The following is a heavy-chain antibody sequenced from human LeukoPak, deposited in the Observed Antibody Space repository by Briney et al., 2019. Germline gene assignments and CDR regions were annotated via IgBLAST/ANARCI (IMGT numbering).Heavy chain of an antibody. J-gene: IGHJ4*02. CDR1: GYSFTSYW. V-gene: IGHV5-51*03. CDR2: IYPGDSDT. Sequence: PGESLKISCKGSGYSFTSYWIGWVRQMPGKGLEWMGIIYPGDSDTRYSPSFQGQVTISADKSISTAYLQWSSLKASDTAMYSCARTYCGGDCYYSFFDYWGQGTLVTVSS. D-gene: IGHD2-21*02. CDR3: ARTYCGGDCYYSFFDY.